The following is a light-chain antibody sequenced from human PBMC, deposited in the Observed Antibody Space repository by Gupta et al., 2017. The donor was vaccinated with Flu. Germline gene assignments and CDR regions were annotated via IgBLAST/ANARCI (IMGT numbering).Light chain of an antibody. V-gene: IGKV1-5*03. CDR2: QAS. CDR3: QQDSSYWT. J-gene: IGKJ1*01. CDR1: QSVSTW. Sequence: SPSPLSASIGDRVTNACRASQSVSTWLAWYQQKPGKAPKLLISQASTVQSGVSSRFSGSGWVTEFTLTSSSLQADDIATYYFQQDSSYWTFGQGTKVEI.